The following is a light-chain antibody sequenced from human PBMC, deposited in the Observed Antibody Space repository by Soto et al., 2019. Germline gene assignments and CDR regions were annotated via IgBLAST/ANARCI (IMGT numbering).Light chain of an antibody. Sequence: EIVLTQSPGTLSLSPGERVTLSCRASQSVNNNYFAWYQQKPGQAPRLLINGASNRATGVPDRFSGSGSGTDFTFTISRLEHEDFAVYYCHQYGSFPLTFGGGTNVEIK. J-gene: IGKJ4*01. CDR2: GAS. CDR3: HQYGSFPLT. CDR1: QSVNNNY. V-gene: IGKV3-20*01.